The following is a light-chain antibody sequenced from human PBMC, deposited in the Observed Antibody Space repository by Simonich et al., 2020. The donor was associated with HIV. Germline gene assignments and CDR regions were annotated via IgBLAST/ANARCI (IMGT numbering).Light chain of an antibody. CDR3: QQYYSTLT. CDR2: AAS. V-gene: IGKV1-NL1*01. CDR1: QGFSNS. Sequence: DIQMTQSPSSRSASVGDRVTINCRRSQGFSNSLAFDQQKPGKAPKLLLYAASRLESGVPSRFSGSGSGTDYTLTISSLQPEDFATYYCQQYYSTLTFGGGTKVEIK. J-gene: IGKJ4*01.